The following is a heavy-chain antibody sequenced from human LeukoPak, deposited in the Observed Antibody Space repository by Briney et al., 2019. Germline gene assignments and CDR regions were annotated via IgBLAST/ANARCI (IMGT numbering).Heavy chain of an antibody. CDR2: ISSSSSYI. CDR3: ARGSPSRYYDFWSGGGFDP. V-gene: IGHV3-21*01. CDR1: GFTFSSYS. J-gene: IGHJ5*02. D-gene: IGHD3-3*01. Sequence: PGGSLRLSCATSGFTFSSYSMNWVRQAPGKGLEWVSSISSSSSYIYYADSVKGRFTISRDNAKNSLYLQMNSLRAEDTAVYYCARGSPSRYYDFWSGGGFDPWGQGTLVTVSS.